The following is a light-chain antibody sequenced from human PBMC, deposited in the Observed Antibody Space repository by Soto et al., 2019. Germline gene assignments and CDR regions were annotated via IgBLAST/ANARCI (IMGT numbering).Light chain of an antibody. J-gene: IGKJ1*01. V-gene: IGKV3-20*01. CDR3: QQYDSSPRT. CDR1: QSVSRTY. CDR2: GAS. Sequence: EIVLKQSPDTLSLSPGERATLSCRASQSVSRTYLAWYQQKPGQAPRLLISGASRRAAGIPDRFSGSGSGTDGTITISRLESEDIEVYYCQQYDSSPRTFGQGTKVDIK.